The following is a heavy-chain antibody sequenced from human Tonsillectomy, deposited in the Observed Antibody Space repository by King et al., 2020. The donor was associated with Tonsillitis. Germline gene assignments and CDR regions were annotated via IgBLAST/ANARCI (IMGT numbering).Heavy chain of an antibody. CDR2: ISSGISYI. CDR3: AHLVISDY. D-gene: IGHD3-22*01. Sequence: VQLVESGGGLVKPGGSLRLSCAASGFSLSSYNMIWCRQALGKGLEGVSSISSGISYIYYEDSVRGRVTITIDIATNSLCLQMDSLRAEDTAVYYCAHLVISDYWGQGTLVTVSS. V-gene: IGHV3-21*01. J-gene: IGHJ4*02. CDR1: GFSLSSYN.